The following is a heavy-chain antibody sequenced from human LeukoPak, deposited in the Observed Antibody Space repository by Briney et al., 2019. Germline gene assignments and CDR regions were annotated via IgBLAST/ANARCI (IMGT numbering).Heavy chain of an antibody. Sequence: ASVKVSCKASGYTFTGYYMHWVRQAPGQGLEWMGRINPNSGGTNYAQKFRGRVTMTRDTSISTAYMELSRLRSDDTAVYYCARDYDILTGYYKVPIEDAFDIWGQGTMVTVSS. J-gene: IGHJ3*02. V-gene: IGHV1-2*06. CDR3: ARDYDILTGYYKVPIEDAFDI. CDR2: INPNSGGT. CDR1: GYTFTGYY. D-gene: IGHD3-9*01.